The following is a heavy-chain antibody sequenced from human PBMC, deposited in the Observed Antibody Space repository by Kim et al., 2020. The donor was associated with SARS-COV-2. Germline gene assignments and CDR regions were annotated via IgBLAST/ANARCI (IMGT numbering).Heavy chain of an antibody. D-gene: IGHD3-3*02. J-gene: IGHJ3*02. CDR3: TRIPATALAFWDAFDI. CDR1: GFTFSGSP. CDR2: IRSKANNYAT. Sequence: GGSLRLSCAASGFTFSGSPLHWVRQASGKGXEWVGRIRSKANNYATGYAASVKGRFTISRDDSRNTAYLEMNGLKTEDTAVYYCTRIPATALAFWDAFDIXGQGTMVTVSS. V-gene: IGHV3-73*01.